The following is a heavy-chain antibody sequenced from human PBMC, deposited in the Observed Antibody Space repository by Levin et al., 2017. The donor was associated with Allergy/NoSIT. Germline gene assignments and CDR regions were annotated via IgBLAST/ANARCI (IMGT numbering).Heavy chain of an antibody. CDR3: AKDFVCGGDCQRVWGSGAFDL. CDR2: ISGSGDNT. V-gene: IGHV3-23*01. J-gene: IGHJ3*01. D-gene: IGHD2-21*02. CDR1: GFTFSSYA. Sequence: GGSLRLSCAASGFTFSSYAMSWVRQAPGKGLEWVSGISGSGDNTHYADSVKGRFTISRDNSKDTLYLQMNSLRAEDTAVYYCAKDFVCGGDCQRVWGSGAFDLWGQGTMVTVSS.